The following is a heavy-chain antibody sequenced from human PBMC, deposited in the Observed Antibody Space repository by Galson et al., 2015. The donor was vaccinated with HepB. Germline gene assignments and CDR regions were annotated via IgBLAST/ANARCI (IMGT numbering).Heavy chain of an antibody. CDR2: ISSSSSYI. J-gene: IGHJ4*02. D-gene: IGHD3-22*01. V-gene: IGHV3-21*01. CDR3: ARDRYDSSGYYLDY. CDR1: GFTFSSYS. Sequence: SLRLSCAASGFTFSSYSMNWVRQAPGKGLEWVSSISSSSSYIYYADSVKGRSTISRDNAKNSLYLQMNSLRAEDTAVYYCARDRYDSSGYYLDYWGQGTLVTVSS.